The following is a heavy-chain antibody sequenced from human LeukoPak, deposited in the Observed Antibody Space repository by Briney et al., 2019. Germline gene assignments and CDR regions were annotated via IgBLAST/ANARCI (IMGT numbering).Heavy chain of an antibody. CDR3: ARGGTGYYGEIYYYYYYGMDV. V-gene: IGHV1-8*01. CDR2: MNPNSGNT. D-gene: IGHD3/OR15-3a*01. CDR1: GYTFTSYD. Sequence: GASVKVSCKASGYTFTSYDINWVRQATGQGLEWMGWMNPNSGNTGYAQKFQGRVTMTRNTSISTAYMELGSLRSEDTAVYYCARGGTGYYGEIYYYYYYGMDVWGQGTTVTVSS. J-gene: IGHJ6*02.